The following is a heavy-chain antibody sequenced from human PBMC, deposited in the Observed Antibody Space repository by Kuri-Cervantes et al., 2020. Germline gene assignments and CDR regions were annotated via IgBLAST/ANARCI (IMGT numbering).Heavy chain of an antibody. Sequence: GSLRLSCTVSGGSISSYYWSWIRQPAGKGLEWIGRIYTSGSANYNPSLKSRVTMSVDTSKNQFSLKLSSVTAADTAVYYCARIVGALHAFDIWGQGAMVTVSS. J-gene: IGHJ3*02. V-gene: IGHV4-4*07. CDR3: ARIVGALHAFDI. CDR1: GGSISSYY. D-gene: IGHD1-26*01. CDR2: IYTSGSA.